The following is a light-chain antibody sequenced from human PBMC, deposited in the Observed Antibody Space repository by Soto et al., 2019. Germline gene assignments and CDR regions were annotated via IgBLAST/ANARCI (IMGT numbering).Light chain of an antibody. V-gene: IGKV1-9*01. J-gene: IGKJ4*01. CDR1: QALSNY. CDR3: QQLSRYPRT. Sequence: DIQLNQSPSVLSASVGDTVTITCRASQALSNYLAWYQQKPGKAPDLLIYSASTLQSGVPSRFSGSGSETEFSLTIRALQPEDFATYYCQQLSRYPRTLGGGTKVDIK. CDR2: SAS.